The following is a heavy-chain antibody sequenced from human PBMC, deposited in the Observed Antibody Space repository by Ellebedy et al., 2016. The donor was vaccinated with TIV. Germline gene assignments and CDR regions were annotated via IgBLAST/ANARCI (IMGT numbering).Heavy chain of an antibody. CDR1: GIIFRSYW. V-gene: IGHV3-7*03. CDR2: IKGDGSEK. J-gene: IGHJ4*02. D-gene: IGHD4-17*01. Sequence: GESLKISCAASGIIFRSYWMSWVRQAPGKGLERVANIKGDGSEKYYVESVEGRFTISRDNANNSLFLQMNSLRAEDTAVYYCAKAMTTVTNVDYWGQGTLVTVSS. CDR3: AKAMTTVTNVDY.